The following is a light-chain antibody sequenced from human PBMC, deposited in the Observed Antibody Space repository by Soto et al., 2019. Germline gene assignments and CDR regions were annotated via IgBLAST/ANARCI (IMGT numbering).Light chain of an antibody. Sequence: QSALTQPASVSGSPGQSIIISCTGTSSDVDTYKYVSWYQQHPGKAPKLMIYEVSHRPSGVSDRFSGSKSGNTASPTISGLQAEDEADYYCCSYAGSTTRVLFGGGTKVTVL. CDR1: SSDVDTYKY. V-gene: IGLV2-14*01. CDR2: EVS. J-gene: IGLJ2*01. CDR3: CSYAGSTTRVL.